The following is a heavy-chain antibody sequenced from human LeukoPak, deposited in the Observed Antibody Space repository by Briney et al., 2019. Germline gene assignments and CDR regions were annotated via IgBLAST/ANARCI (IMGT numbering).Heavy chain of an antibody. J-gene: IGHJ4*02. CDR2: IYSGGST. Sequence: GVSLRLSCSASGFTVSNNYMSWVRQAPGKGREGWSLIYSGGSTYYADSVKGRFTISRENHKNTLYLQMTSLRAEDTAVYYCAGGPDRGYWGQGPLVTVSS. V-gene: IGHV3-53*01. CDR1: GFTVSNNY. CDR3: AGGPDRGY. D-gene: IGHD1-14*01.